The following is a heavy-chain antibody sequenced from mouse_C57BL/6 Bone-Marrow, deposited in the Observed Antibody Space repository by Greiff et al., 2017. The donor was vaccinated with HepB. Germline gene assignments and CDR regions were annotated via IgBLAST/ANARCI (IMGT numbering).Heavy chain of an antibody. Sequence: QVQLKESGPGLVAPSQSLSITCTVSGFSLPSYGVDWVRQSPGKGLEWLGVIWGVGSTNYNSALKSRLSISKDNSKSQVFFKMNSLQTDDTAMYYCASGGRGAWFAYWGQGTLVTVSA. CDR2: IWGVGST. CDR3: ASGGRGAWFAY. J-gene: IGHJ3*01. CDR1: GFSLPSYG. V-gene: IGHV2-6*01. D-gene: IGHD3-3*01.